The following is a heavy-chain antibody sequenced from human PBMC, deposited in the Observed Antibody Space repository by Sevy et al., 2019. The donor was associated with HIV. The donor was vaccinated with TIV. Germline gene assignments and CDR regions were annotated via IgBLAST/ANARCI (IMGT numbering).Heavy chain of an antibody. CDR2: ISGSGGST. D-gene: IGHD1-26*01. J-gene: IGHJ6*03. CDR1: GFTFSSYA. CDR3: AKVGATPRPYYYYMDV. V-gene: IGHV3-23*01. Sequence: GGSLRLSCAASGFTFSSYAMSWVRQAPGKGLEWVSAISGSGGSTYYADSVKGRFTISRDNSKNTLYLQMNSLGAEDTAVYYCAKVGATPRPYYYYMDVWGKGTTVTVSS.